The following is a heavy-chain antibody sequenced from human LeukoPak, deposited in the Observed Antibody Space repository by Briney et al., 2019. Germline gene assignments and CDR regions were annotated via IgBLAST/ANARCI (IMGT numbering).Heavy chain of an antibody. J-gene: IGHJ4*02. CDR1: GFTFSSYG. Sequence: GGSLRLSCEASGFTFSSYGMHWVRQAPGKGLERVAGIWNDGNDKYYVDSVKGRFTISRDTSKDTVFLEMNSLRAEDTAVYYCARVGYGSSWGERYYFDHWGQGAQVTVSS. V-gene: IGHV3-33*01. CDR3: ARVGYGSSWGERYYFDH. CDR2: IWNDGNDK. D-gene: IGHD6-13*01.